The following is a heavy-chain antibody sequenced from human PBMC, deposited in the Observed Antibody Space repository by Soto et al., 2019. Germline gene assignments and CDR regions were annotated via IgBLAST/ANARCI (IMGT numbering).Heavy chain of an antibody. J-gene: IGHJ6*02. CDR2: ISAYNGNT. V-gene: IGHV1-18*01. CDR1: GYTFTSYG. Sequence: GASVKVSCKASGYTFTSYGISWVRRAPGQGLEWMGWISAYNGNTNYAQKLQGRVTMTTDTSTSTAYMELRSLRSDDTAVYYCARSVRDSSYYYYYYGMDVWGQGTTVTVSS. D-gene: IGHD4-17*01. CDR3: ARSVRDSSYYYYYYGMDV.